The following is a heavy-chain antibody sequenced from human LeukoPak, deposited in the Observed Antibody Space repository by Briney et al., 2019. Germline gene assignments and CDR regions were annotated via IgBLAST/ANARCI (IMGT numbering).Heavy chain of an antibody. CDR2: IGAYNGNT. CDR1: GYTFTSYG. CDR3: ARENYYDSSGYYPDGMDV. Sequence: ASVKVSCKASGYTFTSYGISWVRQAPGQGLEWMGWIGAYNGNTNYAQKLQGRVTMTTDTSTSTAYMELRSLRSDDTAVYYCARENYYDSSGYYPDGMDVWGQGTTVTVSS. J-gene: IGHJ6*02. D-gene: IGHD3-22*01. V-gene: IGHV1-18*01.